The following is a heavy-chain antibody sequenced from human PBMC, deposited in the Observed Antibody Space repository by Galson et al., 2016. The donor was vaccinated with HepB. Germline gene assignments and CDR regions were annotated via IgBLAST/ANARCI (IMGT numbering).Heavy chain of an antibody. J-gene: IGHJ4*02. V-gene: IGHV3-53*01. CDR3: ARHPQNNL. Sequence: SLRLSCAASGFTVSNNYMSWVRQAPGKGLEGVSVIYSGGRTYYTDSVKGRFTISRDSSKNTPYLQMNSLRAEDTAVYYCARHPQNNLWGQGTLVTVSS. D-gene: IGHD1/OR15-1a*01. CDR2: IYSGGRT. CDR1: GFTVSNNY.